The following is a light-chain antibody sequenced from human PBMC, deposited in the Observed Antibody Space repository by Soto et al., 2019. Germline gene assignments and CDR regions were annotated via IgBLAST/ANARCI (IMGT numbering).Light chain of an antibody. J-gene: IGKJ1*01. V-gene: IGKV3-15*01. CDR2: DGS. CDR3: QQYNSCPET. Sequence: EIVSTQSPATSALSAGEGAILSCRASQSVSSYLAWYQQKPGQTPRLLIYDGSNRATGIPARFSGSGSGTEFTLTISSLQSEDFAVYYCQQYNSCPETFGQGTKVDIK. CDR1: QSVSSY.